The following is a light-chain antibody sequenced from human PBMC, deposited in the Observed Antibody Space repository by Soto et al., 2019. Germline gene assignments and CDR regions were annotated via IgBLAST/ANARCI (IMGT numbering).Light chain of an antibody. Sequence: DIHMTQSPSTLSASVGARVTITCRASQSSSSWLAWYQQTPGKAPKLRIDDASSLESGVPSRVSGSGSGTECTLTISSLQPGDFATYYCQQYNSYSRTFCQGTKVDIK. CDR3: QQYNSYSRT. J-gene: IGKJ1*01. CDR2: DAS. V-gene: IGKV1-5*01. CDR1: QSSSSW.